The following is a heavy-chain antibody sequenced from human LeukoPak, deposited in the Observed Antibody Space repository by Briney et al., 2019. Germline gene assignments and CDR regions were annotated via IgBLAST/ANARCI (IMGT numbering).Heavy chain of an antibody. J-gene: IGHJ4*02. D-gene: IGHD3-3*01. CDR1: GGSISSNDYF. CDR2: IYDSGST. V-gene: IGHV4-39*01. Sequence: SETLSLTCTVSGGSISSNDYFWGWIRQPPGKGLEWIGSIYDSGSTYYNPSLKSRVTISVDTSKNQFSLKLNSVTAADTAMYYCQSRFLEWLLDYWGQGTLVTVSS. CDR3: QSRFLEWLLDY.